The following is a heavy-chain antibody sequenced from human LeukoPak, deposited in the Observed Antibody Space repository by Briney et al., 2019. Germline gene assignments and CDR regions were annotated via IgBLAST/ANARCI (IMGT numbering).Heavy chain of an antibody. Sequence: PSETLSLTCAVYGGSFSGYYWSWIRQPPGKGLEWIGEINHSGSTNYNPSLKSRVTISVDTSKNQFSLKLSSVTAADTAVYYCARGLSYYDSSGYWSQGTLVTVSS. J-gene: IGHJ4*02. CDR2: INHSGST. D-gene: IGHD3-22*01. CDR3: ARGLSYYDSSGY. V-gene: IGHV4-34*01. CDR1: GGSFSGYY.